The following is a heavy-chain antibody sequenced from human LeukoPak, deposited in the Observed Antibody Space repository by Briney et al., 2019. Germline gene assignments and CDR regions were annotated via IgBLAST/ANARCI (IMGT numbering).Heavy chain of an antibody. CDR2: ILVAGDT. CDR3: ARAFTIFGAGGFDV. V-gene: IGHV3-13*01. CDR1: GFVFSNYD. D-gene: IGHD3-3*01. J-gene: IGHJ3*01. Sequence: GGSLRLSCAASGFVFSNYDMHWVRQSTRKGLEWVALILVAGDTQYADSVKGRFTISRDNAKRSVFLQMNNLRDGDTAVYYCARAFTIFGAGGFDVWGQGTFVTVSS.